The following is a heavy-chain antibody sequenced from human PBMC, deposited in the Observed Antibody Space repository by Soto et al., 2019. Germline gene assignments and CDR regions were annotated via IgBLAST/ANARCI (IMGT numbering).Heavy chain of an antibody. CDR2: INTGNGNT. CDR1: GYTFSSYI. CDR3: ARGNSCHY. D-gene: IGHD6-13*01. Sequence: GASVKVSCKASGYTFSSYIIHWVRQAPGQRLEWLGWINTGNGNTKYSQKFQGRVTFTRDTTATTAYMELASLTSEDTAVYYCARGNSCHYWGPGSLVNVSS. V-gene: IGHV1-3*04. J-gene: IGHJ4*02.